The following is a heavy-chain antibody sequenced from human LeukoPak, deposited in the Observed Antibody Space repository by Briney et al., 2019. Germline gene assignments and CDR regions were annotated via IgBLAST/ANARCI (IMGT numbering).Heavy chain of an antibody. D-gene: IGHD3-22*01. CDR2: ISSSGSTI. V-gene: IGHV3-11*04. Sequence: GGPLRLSCAASGFTFSDYYMSWIRQAPGKGLEWVSYISSSGSTIYYADSVKGRFPISRDNAKNSLYLKMNSLRAEHTAVYYCARTPYDSSDYYASAYMHVWAKGTTVTVSS. CDR3: ARTPYDSSDYYASAYMHV. CDR1: GFTFSDYY. J-gene: IGHJ6*03.